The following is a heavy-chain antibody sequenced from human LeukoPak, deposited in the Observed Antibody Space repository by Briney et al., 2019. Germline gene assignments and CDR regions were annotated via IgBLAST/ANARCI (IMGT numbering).Heavy chain of an antibody. CDR3: ARDSDYSGNGNGDWFDP. V-gene: IGHV1-18*04. CDR2: ISNYFGVT. Sequence: ASVNVSCKASGFRFTSFGVSWERQAPGQGLEWMGWISNYFGVTHYAEKFEDRVTMTIDTSTATAYMELRSLRYDDTAIYYCARDSDYSGNGNGDWFDPWGQGTVVTVSS. D-gene: IGHD4-11*01. J-gene: IGHJ5*02. CDR1: GFRFTSFG.